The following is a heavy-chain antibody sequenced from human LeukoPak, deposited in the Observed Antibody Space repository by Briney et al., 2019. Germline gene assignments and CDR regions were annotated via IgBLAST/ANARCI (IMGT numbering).Heavy chain of an antibody. CDR2: INPSGGST. CDR1: GYTFTSHY. D-gene: IGHD3-3*01. J-gene: IGHJ4*02. Sequence: APVKVSCKASGYTFTSHYMHWVRQAPGQGLEWMGIINPSGGSTTYAQNFQGRVTMTGDTSTSTVYMELTSLRSEDTAVYYCAKDRASGGFWSGRHLDYWGQGTLVTVSS. CDR3: AKDRASGGFWSGRHLDY. V-gene: IGHV1-46*01.